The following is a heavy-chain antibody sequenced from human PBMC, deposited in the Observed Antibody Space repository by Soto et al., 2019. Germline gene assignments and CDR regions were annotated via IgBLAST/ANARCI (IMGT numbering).Heavy chain of an antibody. Sequence: LSLTCTVSGGSISSNYWSWIRQPPGKGLEWIGYIFHSGSTTYNPSLKSRVTMSVDTSKNQFSLKLSSVTAADTAVYYCARGRGDYYYYYGMDGWGQGTTVTVSS. V-gene: IGHV4-59*12. CDR2: IFHSGST. J-gene: IGHJ6*02. CDR1: GGSISSNY. D-gene: IGHD3-10*01. CDR3: ARGRGDYYYYYGMDG.